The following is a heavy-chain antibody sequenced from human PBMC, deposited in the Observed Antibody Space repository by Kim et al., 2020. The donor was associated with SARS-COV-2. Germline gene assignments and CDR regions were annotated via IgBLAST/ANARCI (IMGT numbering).Heavy chain of an antibody. CDR1: GGSISSGSYY. J-gene: IGHJ4*02. D-gene: IGHD3-10*01. CDR3: ARDGRPYGSGSDY. V-gene: IGHV4-61*02. Sequence: SETLSLTCTVSGGSISSGSYYWSWIRQPAGKGLEWIGRIYTSGSTNYNPSLKSRVTISVDTSKNQFSLKLSSVTAADTAVYYCARDGRPYGSGSDYWGQGTLVTVSS. CDR2: IYTSGST.